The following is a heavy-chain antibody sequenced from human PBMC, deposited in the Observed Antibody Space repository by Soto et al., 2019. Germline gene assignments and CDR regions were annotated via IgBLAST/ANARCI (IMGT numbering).Heavy chain of an antibody. CDR3: ARESRVSGPRCYSNNWFAS. D-gene: IGHD2-2*02. CDR2: MSNTGIP. V-gene: IGHV4-59*11. Sequence: SETLSLTCSVSGASMSNHYWSWMRQSPGKRLEGIGLMSNTGIPTYNPSLQGRVNISPDTSNNRISLRLSSVTPGGAAVYDCARESRVSGPRCYSNNWFASWGQGILVTVSS. CDR1: GASMSNHY. J-gene: IGHJ5*01.